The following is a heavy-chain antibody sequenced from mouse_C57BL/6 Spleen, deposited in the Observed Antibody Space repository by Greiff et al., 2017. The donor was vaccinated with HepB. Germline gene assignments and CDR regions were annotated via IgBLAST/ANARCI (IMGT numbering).Heavy chain of an antibody. CDR3: AREDYYSNQGDY. CDR1: GYSITSGYY. CDR2: ISYDGSN. V-gene: IGHV3-6*01. Sequence: EESGPGLVKPSQSLSLTCSVTGYSITSGYYWNWIRQFPGNKLEWMGYISYDGSNNYNPSLKNRISITRDTSKNQFFLKLNSVTTEDTATYYCAREDYYSNQGDYWGQGTTLTVSS. J-gene: IGHJ2*01. D-gene: IGHD2-5*01.